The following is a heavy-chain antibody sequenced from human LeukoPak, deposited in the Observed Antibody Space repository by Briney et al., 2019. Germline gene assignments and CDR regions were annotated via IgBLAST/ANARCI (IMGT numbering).Heavy chain of an antibody. D-gene: IGHD4-11*01. Sequence: PGGSLRLSCAASGFTFRTYGMHWVRQSPGKGLEWVAIIWYDGSTKYYAESVKGRFTISRDNSKNMLYLQINSLRAEDTAVYYCARVSDCSNYFDFWGQGTLVTVSS. V-gene: IGHV3-33*01. J-gene: IGHJ4*02. CDR1: GFTFRTYG. CDR3: ARVSDCSNYFDF. CDR2: IWYDGSTK.